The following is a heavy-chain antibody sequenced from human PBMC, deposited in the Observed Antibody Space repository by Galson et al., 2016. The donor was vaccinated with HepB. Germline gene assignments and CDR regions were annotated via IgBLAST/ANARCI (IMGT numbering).Heavy chain of an antibody. CDR1: GYTFTNDD. V-gene: IGHV1-8*02. J-gene: IGHJ4*02. CDR3: ARHRPVTGDFDY. CDR2: MTPNSGNT. D-gene: IGHD7-27*01. Sequence: SAQVSCKASGYTFTNDDFNWVRQAPGQGLQWLGGMTPNSGNTGYAQKFQGRLSLTRDISTSTAYMELSSLTPDDTAVYYCARHRPVTGDFDYWGQGTLVTVSS.